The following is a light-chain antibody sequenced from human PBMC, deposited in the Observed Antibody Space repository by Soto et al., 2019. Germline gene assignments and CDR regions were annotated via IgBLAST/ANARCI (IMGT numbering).Light chain of an antibody. V-gene: IGKV1-5*01. CDR2: GVS. J-gene: IGKJ1*01. CDR3: QQFYKGWT. CDR1: QSVGRS. Sequence: DIQMTQSPSTLSASVGDRVTITCRASQSVGRSLALYQQQRGKAPKLLIYGVSTLESGVPSRFSGFGSGTEFTLSISSLQPGDFGTYYCQQFYKGWTFGQGTKV.